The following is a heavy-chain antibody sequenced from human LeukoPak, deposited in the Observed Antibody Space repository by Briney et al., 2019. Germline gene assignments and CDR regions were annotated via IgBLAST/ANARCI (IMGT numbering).Heavy chain of an antibody. D-gene: IGHD5-18*01. Sequence: GGSLRLPCAASGFTFSDYYMSWIRQAPGQGLEWLSYISSSSTYTNYADSVKGRFSISRDNAKNSVYLQMNSLRAEDTAVYYCAKGYSYGHFWGQGTLVTVSS. V-gene: IGHV3-11*03. CDR3: AKGYSYGHF. J-gene: IGHJ4*02. CDR1: GFTFSDYY. CDR2: ISSSSTYT.